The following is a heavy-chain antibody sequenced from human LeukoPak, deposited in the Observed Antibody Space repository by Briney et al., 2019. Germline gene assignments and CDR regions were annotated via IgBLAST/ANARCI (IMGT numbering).Heavy chain of an antibody. CDR1: GFTFSSYA. V-gene: IGHV3-23*01. D-gene: IGHD3-22*01. CDR2: ISGSGGST. Sequence: GGSLRLSCAASGFTFSSYAMSWVRQAPGKGLEWVSAISGSGGSTYYADSVKGGFTISRDNSKNTLYLQMNSLRAEDTAVYYCAKESRREETYYYDSSGYSFDYWGQGTLVTVSS. J-gene: IGHJ4*02. CDR3: AKESRREETYYYDSSGYSFDY.